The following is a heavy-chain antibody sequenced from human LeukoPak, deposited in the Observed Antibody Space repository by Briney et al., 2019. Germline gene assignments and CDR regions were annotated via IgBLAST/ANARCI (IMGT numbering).Heavy chain of an antibody. CDR2: INHSGST. CDR1: GGSFSGYY. CDR3: ARVGVGYFDSSDYYRPDAFDI. V-gene: IGHV4-34*01. J-gene: IGHJ3*02. Sequence: PSETLSLTCAVYGGSFSGYYWSWIRQPPGKGLEWIGEINHSGSTNYNPSLKSRVTISVDTSKNQFSLKLSSVTAEDTAVYYCARVGVGYFDSSDYYRPDAFDIWGQGTMVTVSS. D-gene: IGHD3-22*01.